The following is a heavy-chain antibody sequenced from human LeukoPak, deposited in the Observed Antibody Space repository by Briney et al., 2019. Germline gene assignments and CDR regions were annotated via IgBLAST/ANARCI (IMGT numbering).Heavy chain of an antibody. CDR3: ARNPGGYCSSTSCYYYYYYMDV. CDR1: GFTFSSYS. D-gene: IGHD2-2*01. J-gene: IGHJ6*03. CDR2: ISRSSSYI. Sequence: GGSLRLSCAASGFTFSSYSMNWVRQAPGKGLEWVSSISRSSSYIYYADSVKGRFTISRDNAKNSLYLQMNSLRAEDTAVYYCARNPGGYCSSTSCYYYYYYMDVWGKGTTVTVSS. V-gene: IGHV3-21*01.